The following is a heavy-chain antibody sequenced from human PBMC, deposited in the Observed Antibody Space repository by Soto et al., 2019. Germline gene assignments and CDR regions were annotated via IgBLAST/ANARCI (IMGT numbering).Heavy chain of an antibody. D-gene: IGHD3-10*01. V-gene: IGHV4-34*01. Sequence: SETLSLTCAVYGGSFSGYYWNWIRQPPGKGLEWIGEINHSGSTNYNPSLKSRVTISVDTSKNQFSLKLSSVTAADTAVYYCARGWVPGDKFAYWGQGTLVPVSS. CDR2: INHSGST. CDR1: GGSFSGYY. CDR3: ARGWVPGDKFAY. J-gene: IGHJ4*02.